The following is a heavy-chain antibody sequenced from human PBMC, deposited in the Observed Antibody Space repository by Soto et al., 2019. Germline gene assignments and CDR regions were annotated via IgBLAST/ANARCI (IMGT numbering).Heavy chain of an antibody. CDR2: IYHAGST. J-gene: IGHJ4*02. CDR1: GGSITNSNW. D-gene: IGHD1-26*01. V-gene: IGHV4-4*02. CDR3: ARGPPIVGNTTPLDS. Sequence: QVQLQESGPRLVKPSGTLSLTCTVSGGSITNSNWWSWVRLPPAKGLEWIGDIYHAGSTKYNPSLERRVTITGDTSNNQVALTLTSVTAADTAVYFCARGPPIVGNTTPLDSWGQGTLVTVSS.